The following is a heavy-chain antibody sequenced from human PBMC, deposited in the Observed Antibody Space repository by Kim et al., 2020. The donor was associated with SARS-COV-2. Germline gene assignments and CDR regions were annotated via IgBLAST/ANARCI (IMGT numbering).Heavy chain of an antibody. CDR3: TRGITVTRFDP. CDR1: GGSFSSYY. V-gene: IGHV4-59*13. CDR2: VYFGGRT. D-gene: IGHD4-17*01. J-gene: IGHJ5*02. Sequence: SETLSPTCTISGGSFSSYYWTWIRQPPGKGLEYIGHVYFGGRTNYNASLGSRVSMSMDTTKNQFSVRLTSVTAADTAVYYCTRGITVTRFDPWGQGTLV.